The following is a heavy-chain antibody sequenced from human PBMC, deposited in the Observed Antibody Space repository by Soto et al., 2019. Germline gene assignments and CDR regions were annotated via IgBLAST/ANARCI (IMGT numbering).Heavy chain of an antibody. Sequence: QVQLVQSGAEVREPGASVKVSCKASGYTFTNYGVSWVRQAPGQGLEWMGWIGGYKGNTNYAQKLQGRATMPPDTSTRTAYLELRILRSDDTAVYYCAPHTLYPCMPSGYWGQGPLVTVSS. CDR3: APHTLYPCMPSGY. V-gene: IGHV1-18*01. CDR1: GYTFTNYG. J-gene: IGHJ4*02. CDR2: IGGYKGNT. D-gene: IGHD2-8*01.